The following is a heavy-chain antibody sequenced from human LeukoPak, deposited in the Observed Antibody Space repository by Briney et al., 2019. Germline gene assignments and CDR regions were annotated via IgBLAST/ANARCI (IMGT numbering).Heavy chain of an antibody. CDR3: ARDVLSIAVAGKTYYYYGMDV. CDR1: GYTFTGYY. CDR2: ISAYNGNT. J-gene: IGHJ6*02. D-gene: IGHD6-19*01. V-gene: IGHV1-18*04. Sequence: ASVKVSCKASGYTFTGYYMHWVRQAPGQGLEWMGWISAYNGNTNYAQKLQGRVTMTTDTSTSTAYMELRSLRSDDTAVYYCARDVLSIAVAGKTYYYYGMDVWGQGTTVTVSS.